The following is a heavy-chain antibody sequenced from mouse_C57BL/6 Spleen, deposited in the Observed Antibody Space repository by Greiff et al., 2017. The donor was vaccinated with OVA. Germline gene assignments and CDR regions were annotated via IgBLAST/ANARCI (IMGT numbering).Heavy chain of an antibody. Sequence: EVQLQESGPGMVKPSQSLSLTCTVTGYSITSGYDWHWIRHFPGNKLEWMGYISYSGSTNYNPSLKSRISITHDTSKNHFFLKLNSVTTEDTATYYCARGDGNWFAYWGQGTLVTVSA. D-gene: IGHD2-3*01. CDR3: ARGDGNWFAY. CDR2: ISYSGST. CDR1: GYSITSGYD. V-gene: IGHV3-1*01. J-gene: IGHJ3*01.